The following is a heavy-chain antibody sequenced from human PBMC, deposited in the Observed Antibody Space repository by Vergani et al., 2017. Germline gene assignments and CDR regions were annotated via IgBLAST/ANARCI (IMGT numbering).Heavy chain of an antibody. D-gene: IGHD6-13*01. Sequence: QVQLVQSGAEVKKPGASVKVSCKVSGYTLTELSMHWVRQAPGKGLEWMGGFDPADGETIYAQKFQGRVTMTEDTSTDTAYMGLRSLRSEDTAVYYCATSGLPAAAGGRTAWFDPWGQGTLVTVSS. J-gene: IGHJ5*02. CDR2: FDPADGET. CDR3: ATSGLPAAAGGRTAWFDP. V-gene: IGHV1-24*01. CDR1: GYTLTELS.